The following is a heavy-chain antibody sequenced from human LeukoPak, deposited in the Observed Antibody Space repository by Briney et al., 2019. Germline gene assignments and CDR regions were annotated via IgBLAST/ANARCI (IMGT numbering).Heavy chain of an antibody. Sequence: SETLSLTCAVYGGSFSGYYWSWIRQPPGKGLEWIGEINHSGSTNYNPSLKSRVTISVDTSKNQFSLKLSSVTAADTGMYYCARGRRIVVLPGRGYFDLWGRGTLVTVSS. J-gene: IGHJ2*01. V-gene: IGHV4-34*01. CDR3: ARGRRIVVLPGRGYFDL. D-gene: IGHD4/OR15-4a*01. CDR1: GGSFSGYY. CDR2: INHSGST.